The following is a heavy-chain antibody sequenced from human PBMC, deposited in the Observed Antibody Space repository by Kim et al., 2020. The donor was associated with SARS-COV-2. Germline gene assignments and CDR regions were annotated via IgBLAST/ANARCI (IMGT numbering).Heavy chain of an antibody. Sequence: ASVKVSCEASGYSFTRYAIHWVRQAPGQSLEWMGWIYVVHGNTKYSQSFQGRGTITRDTSTNTAYMELSSLRSEDTAVYYCARHGGHAPALRLPYDFWGQ. V-gene: IGHV1-3*01. J-gene: IGHJ4*02. CDR2: IYVVHGNT. D-gene: IGHD3-16*01. CDR1: GYSFTRYA. CDR3: ARHGGHAPALRLPYDF.